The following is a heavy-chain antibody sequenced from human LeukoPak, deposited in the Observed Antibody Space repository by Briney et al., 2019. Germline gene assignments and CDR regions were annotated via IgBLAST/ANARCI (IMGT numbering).Heavy chain of an antibody. CDR2: INHSGST. V-gene: IGHV4-34*01. Sequence: SETLSLTCAVYGGSFSGYYWSWIRQPPGKGLEWIGEINHSGSTNYNPSLKSRVTISVDTSKNQFSLKLNSVTAADTAVYYCARPVARLQSSEGDFDNWGQGTLVTVSS. CDR1: GGSFSGYY. J-gene: IGHJ4*02. D-gene: IGHD4-11*01. CDR3: ARPVARLQSSEGDFDN.